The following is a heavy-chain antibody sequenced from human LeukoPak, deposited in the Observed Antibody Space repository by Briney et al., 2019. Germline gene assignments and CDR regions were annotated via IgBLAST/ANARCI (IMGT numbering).Heavy chain of an antibody. CDR3: ARDDCSSISCYHNWFDP. V-gene: IGHV3-7*01. J-gene: IGHJ5*02. Sequence: SGGSLRLSCAASGFTFSSYWMSWVRQAPGKGLEWVANIKQDGSEKYYVDSVKGRFTISRDNAKNSLYLQMNSLRAEDTAVYYCARDDCSSISCYHNWFDPWGQETLVTVSS. CDR1: GFTFSSYW. D-gene: IGHD2-2*01. CDR2: IKQDGSEK.